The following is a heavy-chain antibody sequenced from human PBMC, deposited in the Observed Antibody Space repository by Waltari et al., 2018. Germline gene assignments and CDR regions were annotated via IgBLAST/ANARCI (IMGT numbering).Heavy chain of an antibody. CDR1: GFTFSNYW. Sequence: EVQLVESGGGLVQPGGSLRLSCAASGFTFSNYWMNWVRQAPGKGLEWVANIKEDGSEKYYVDSVKGRFTISRDNAKNSLYLQMNSLIVEDTAVYYCASALGYCAGGACSFDYWGQGTTVTVSS. CDR3: ASALGYCAGGACSFDY. D-gene: IGHD2-8*02. J-gene: IGHJ4*03. CDR2: IKEDGSEK. V-gene: IGHV3-7*01.